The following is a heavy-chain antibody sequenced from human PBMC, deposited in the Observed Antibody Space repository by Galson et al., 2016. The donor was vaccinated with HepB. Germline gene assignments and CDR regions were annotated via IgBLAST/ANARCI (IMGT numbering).Heavy chain of an antibody. CDR1: GGSVSSASHY. CDR2: ISDSEST. D-gene: IGHD2-2*02. V-gene: IGHV4-61*01. Sequence: ETLSLTCTVSGGSVSSASHYWSWVRQPTGKGLEWIGYISDSESTNYNPSLKGRVTISLDRSKNQFSLRLNSVLAADPAVYYCAKDEGFYNGMDFWGQGTTVTVSS. CDR3: AKDEGFYNGMDF. J-gene: IGHJ6*02.